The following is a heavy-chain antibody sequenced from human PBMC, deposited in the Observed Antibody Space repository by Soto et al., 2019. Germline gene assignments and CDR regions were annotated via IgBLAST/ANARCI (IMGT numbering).Heavy chain of an antibody. CDR1: GGSITTYY. V-gene: IGHV4-59*01. J-gene: IGHJ4*02. CDR2: IHYEGST. Sequence: SETLSLTCAVSGGSITTYYWSWIRQPPGKGLEWIGYIHYEGSTNYNPSLKSRVTILVDTSQNQFSLKLTSVTAADTAVYFCARGRRSGWYHFDSWGQGTLVTVSS. CDR3: ARGRRSGWYHFDS. D-gene: IGHD6-19*01.